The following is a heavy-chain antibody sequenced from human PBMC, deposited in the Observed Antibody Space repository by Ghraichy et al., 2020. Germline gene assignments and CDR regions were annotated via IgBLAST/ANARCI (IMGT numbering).Heavy chain of an antibody. V-gene: IGHV1-2*06. D-gene: IGHD1-26*01. CDR3: ARESGSYPSSAFDI. CDR1: GYTFTGYY. CDR2: INPNSGGT. J-gene: IGHJ3*02. Sequence: SVKVSCKTSGYTFTGYYMHWVRQAPGQGLEWMGRINPNSGGTNYAQKFQGRVTMTRDMSISTAYMELSRLRSDDTAVYYCARESGSYPSSAFDIWGQGTMVTVSS.